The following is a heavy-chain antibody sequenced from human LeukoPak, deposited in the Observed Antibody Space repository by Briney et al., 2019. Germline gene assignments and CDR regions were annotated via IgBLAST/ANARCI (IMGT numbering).Heavy chain of an antibody. J-gene: IGHJ6*04. Sequence: SETLSLTCAVYGGSFRGYYWSWIRQPPGKGLEWIGEINHSGSTNYNPSLKSRVTISVDTSKNQFSLKLSSVTAADTAVYYCARDDFWSGYPDVWGKGTTVTVSS. CDR1: GGSFRGYY. CDR3: ARDDFWSGYPDV. D-gene: IGHD3-3*01. V-gene: IGHV4-34*01. CDR2: INHSGST.